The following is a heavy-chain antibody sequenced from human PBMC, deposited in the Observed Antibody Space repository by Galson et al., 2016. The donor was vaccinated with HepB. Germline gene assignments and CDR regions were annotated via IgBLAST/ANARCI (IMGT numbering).Heavy chain of an antibody. J-gene: IGHJ1*01. CDR1: GFTFSFSSYN. CDR2: ISSYSRTI. V-gene: IGHV3-48*02. Sequence: SLRLSCADFGFTFSFSSYNMNWVRQAPGKGLEWVSYISSYSRTIYYADSVKGRFTISRDNAKNSLYLQMNSLRDDDTAVSYCARGWSFVSWGQGTLVTVSA. CDR3: ARGWSFVS. D-gene: IGHD3-16*01.